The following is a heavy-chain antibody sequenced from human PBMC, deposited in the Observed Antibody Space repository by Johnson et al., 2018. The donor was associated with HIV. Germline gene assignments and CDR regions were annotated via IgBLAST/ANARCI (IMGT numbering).Heavy chain of an antibody. V-gene: IGHV3-30*04. Sequence: QEQLVESGGGVVQPGRSLRLSCEGSGFTFSSFAIHWVRQAPGKGLEWVALISYDGSNKYYADSVKGRFTISRDNSKNTLYLQMNSLRAEDRSVYYCARGREGGTYQGGAFDIWGQGTMVTVSS. CDR1: GFTFSSFA. CDR3: ARGREGGTYQGGAFDI. D-gene: IGHD1-26*01. CDR2: ISYDGSNK. J-gene: IGHJ3*02.